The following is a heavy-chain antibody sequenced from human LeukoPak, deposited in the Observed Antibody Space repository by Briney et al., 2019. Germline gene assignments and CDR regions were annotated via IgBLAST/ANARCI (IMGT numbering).Heavy chain of an antibody. D-gene: IGHD3-22*01. CDR2: ISSSSSYI. CDR3: ARQGLDDYYYDSSGYSYYYYYMDV. J-gene: IGHJ6*03. CDR1: GFTFSSYT. Sequence: GGSLRLSCAASGFTFSSYTMNWVRQAPGKGLEWVSSISSSSSYIYYADSVKGRFTISRDNAKNSLYLQMNSLRAEDTAVYYCARQGLDDYYYDSSGYSYYYYYMDVWGKGTTVTISS. V-gene: IGHV3-21*01.